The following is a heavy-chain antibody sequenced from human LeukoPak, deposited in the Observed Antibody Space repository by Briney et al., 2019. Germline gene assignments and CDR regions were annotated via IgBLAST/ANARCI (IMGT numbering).Heavy chain of an antibody. D-gene: IGHD3-22*01. J-gene: IGHJ3*02. CDR3: ARVYYYDSSGYLGSGAFDI. CDR1: GFTFSSYS. Sequence: GGSLRLSCAASGFTFSSYSMNWVRQAPGKGLEWVSSISSSSSCIYYADSVKGRFTISRDNAKNSLYLQMNSLRAEDTAVYYCARVYYYDSSGYLGSGAFDIWGQGTMVTVSS. V-gene: IGHV3-21*01. CDR2: ISSSSSCI.